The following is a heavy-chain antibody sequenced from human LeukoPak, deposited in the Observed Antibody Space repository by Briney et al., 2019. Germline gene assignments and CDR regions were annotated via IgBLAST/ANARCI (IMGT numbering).Heavy chain of an antibody. CDR1: GGSFSGYY. CDR3: ARATMVRGVIEFDY. V-gene: IGHV4-34*01. J-gene: IGHJ4*02. CDR2: INHSGST. Sequence: SETLSLTCAVYGGSFSGYYWSWIRQPPGKGLEWIGEINHSGSTNYSPSLKSRVTISVDTSKNQFSLKLSSVTAADTAVYYCARATMVRGVIEFDYWGQGTLVTVSS. D-gene: IGHD3-10*01.